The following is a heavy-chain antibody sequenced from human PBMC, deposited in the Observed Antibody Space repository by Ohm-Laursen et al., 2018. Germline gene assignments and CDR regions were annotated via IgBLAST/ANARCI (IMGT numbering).Heavy chain of an antibody. CDR2: IFTSGST. CDR1: GGSISSYY. V-gene: IGHV4-4*07. D-gene: IGHD3-10*01. CDR3: ARSNSGSYYTYAFDI. J-gene: IGHJ3*02. Sequence: SDTLSLTCTVSGGSISSYYWSWIRQPAGKGLEWIGRIFTSGSTNYNPSLKSRVTMSVDTSKNQFSLKLSSVTAADTAVYYCARSNSGSYYTYAFDIWGQGTMVTVSS.